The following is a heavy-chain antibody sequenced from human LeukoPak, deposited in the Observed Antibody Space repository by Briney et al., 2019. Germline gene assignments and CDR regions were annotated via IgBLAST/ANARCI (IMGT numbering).Heavy chain of an antibody. CDR3: ARDWAWGGFDH. J-gene: IGHJ4*02. V-gene: IGHV3-53*01. Sequence: PGGSLRLSCAASGFTVSSNYMSWVRQAPGKGLEWVSLIYSGGSTYYADSVKGRFTISRDNARNTLYLQMDSLRVDDTAVYYCARDWAWGGFDHWGQGTLVTVSS. CDR2: IYSGGST. CDR1: GFTVSSNY. D-gene: IGHD3-16*01.